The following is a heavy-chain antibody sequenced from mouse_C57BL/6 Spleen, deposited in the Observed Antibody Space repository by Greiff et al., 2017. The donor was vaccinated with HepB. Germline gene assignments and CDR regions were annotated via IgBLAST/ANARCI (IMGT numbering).Heavy chain of an antibody. V-gene: IGHV1-64*01. CDR2: IHPNSGST. Sequence: VQLQQSGAELVKPGASVKLSCKASGYTFTSYWMHWVKQRPGQGLEWIGMIHPNSGSTNYNEKFKSKATLTVDKSSSTAYMQLSSLTSEDSAVYYCARVYGYGSYFDYWGQGTTLTVSS. D-gene: IGHD2-2*01. CDR3: ARVYGYGSYFDY. J-gene: IGHJ2*01. CDR1: GYTFTSYW.